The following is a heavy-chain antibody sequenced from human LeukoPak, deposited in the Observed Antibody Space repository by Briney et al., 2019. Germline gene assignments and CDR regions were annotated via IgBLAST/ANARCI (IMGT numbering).Heavy chain of an antibody. CDR3: ATSMAQDVDAFHI. CDR2: ISSRSTYI. Sequence: GGSLRLSCAASRFTFSTYSMNWVRQAPGKGLEWVSSISSRSTYIYYADSVKGRFTISRDNAKNSLYLQMNNLRAEDTAMFYCATSMAQDVDAFHIWGQGTMVTVSS. D-gene: IGHD2-21*01. CDR1: RFTFSTYS. V-gene: IGHV3-21*01. J-gene: IGHJ3*02.